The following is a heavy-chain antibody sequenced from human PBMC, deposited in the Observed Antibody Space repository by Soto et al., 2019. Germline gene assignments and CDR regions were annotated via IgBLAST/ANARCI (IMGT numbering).Heavy chain of an antibody. Sequence: GGSLRLSCGAPGVTFKDYGMDWVRQAPGKGLEWVAVISYDGKQTYYADSVKGRFTISKDKSKRTLFLQMNSLRVDDTAVYYCARDGWGSNWYFDLWGRGTLVTVSA. CDR2: ISYDGKQT. V-gene: IGHV3-30*03. J-gene: IGHJ2*01. CDR1: GVTFKDYG. D-gene: IGHD3-16*01. CDR3: ARDGWGSNWYFDL.